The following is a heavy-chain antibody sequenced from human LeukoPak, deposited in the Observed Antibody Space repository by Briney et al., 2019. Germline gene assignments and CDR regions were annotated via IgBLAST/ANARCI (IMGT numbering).Heavy chain of an antibody. D-gene: IGHD3-9*01. J-gene: IGHJ4*02. CDR1: GFTFGSYA. CDR2: ISGVSENT. CDR3: AKDHVDWGSSFDS. V-gene: IGHV3-23*01. Sequence: GGSLRLSCAASGFTFGSYAMSWVRQAPGKGLEWVAAISGVSENTHYADSVKGRFTISRDNSKNTLCLQMNTLRADDTAIYYCAKDHVDWGSSFDSWGQGTQVTVSS.